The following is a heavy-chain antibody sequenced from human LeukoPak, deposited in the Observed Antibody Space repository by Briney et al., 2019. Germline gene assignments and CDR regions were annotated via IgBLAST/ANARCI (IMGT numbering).Heavy chain of an antibody. J-gene: IGHJ4*02. CDR2: IYYSGST. D-gene: IGHD6-19*01. V-gene: IGHV4-39*01. CDR1: GGSISSSNYS. Sequence: SETLSLTCTVSGGSISSSNYSWGWIRQPPGKGLEWIGSIYYSGSTYYNPSLKSRVTISVDTSKNQFSLKLSSVTAADTAVYYCARISKDSSAWYPDYWGQGALVTVSS. CDR3: ARISKDSSAWYPDY.